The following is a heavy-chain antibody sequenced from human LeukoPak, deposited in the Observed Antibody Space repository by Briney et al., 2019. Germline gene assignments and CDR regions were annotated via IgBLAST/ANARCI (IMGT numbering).Heavy chain of an antibody. J-gene: IGHJ3*02. D-gene: IGHD1-26*01. CDR1: GGSISSSSNY. V-gene: IGHV4-39*01. Sequence: PSETLSLTCTVSGGSISSSSNYWGWIRQPPGKGLEWIGNIYYSGSTNYNPSLKSQVTISVDTSKNQFSLKLSSVTAADTAVFYCARAQSGSFSEDDAFDIWGQGTMVTVSS. CDR3: ARAQSGSFSEDDAFDI. CDR2: IYYSGST.